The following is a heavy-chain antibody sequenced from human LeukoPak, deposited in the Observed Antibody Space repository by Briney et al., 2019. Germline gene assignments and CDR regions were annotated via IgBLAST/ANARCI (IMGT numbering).Heavy chain of an antibody. D-gene: IGHD4-17*01. CDR2: ISGSGGST. CDR3: AKDADYGDYVAYTNWFDP. J-gene: IGHJ5*02. CDR1: GFTFSSYA. V-gene: IGHV3-23*01. Sequence: GGSLRLSCAASGFTFSSYAMSWVRQAPGKGLEWVSAISGSGGSTYYADSVKGRFTISRDNSKNTLYLQMNSLGAEDTAVYYCAKDADYGDYVAYTNWFDPWGQGTLVTVSS.